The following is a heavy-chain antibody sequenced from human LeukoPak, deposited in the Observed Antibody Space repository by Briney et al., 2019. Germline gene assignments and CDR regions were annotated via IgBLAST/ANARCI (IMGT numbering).Heavy chain of an antibody. J-gene: IGHJ4*02. Sequence: GGSLRLSCAVSGFTFGNYAMSWVSQAPGKGVEWVSAISETGDRTYYGESVKGRVTVSRDNSKNSMSLQMNTLTAEDAAVYYCVRERLGSSYAEYWGQGTLVTVSS. CDR3: VRERLGSSYAEY. D-gene: IGHD3-16*01. CDR2: ISETGDRT. CDR1: GFTFGNYA. V-gene: IGHV3-23*01.